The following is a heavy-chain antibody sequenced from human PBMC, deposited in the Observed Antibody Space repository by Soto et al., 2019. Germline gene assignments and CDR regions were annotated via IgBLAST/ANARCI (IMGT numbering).Heavy chain of an antibody. V-gene: IGHV3-23*01. CDR3: ARGARYSSGWYTYHFDY. CDR2: ISGSGGST. D-gene: IGHD6-19*01. Sequence: GGSMRISCTASGFTLSIQAISWVRQDPRKGLEWVSDISGSGGSTYYADFVKGRFTISRDNSKNTLYLQMNSLRAEDTAVYFCARGARYSSGWYTYHFDYWGQGTLVTVS. CDR1: GFTLSIQA. J-gene: IGHJ4*02.